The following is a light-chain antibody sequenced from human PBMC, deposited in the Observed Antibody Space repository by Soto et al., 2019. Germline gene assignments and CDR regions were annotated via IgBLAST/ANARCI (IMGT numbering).Light chain of an antibody. CDR1: SGSVSNNYY. J-gene: IGLJ3*02. V-gene: IGLV8-61*01. CDR3: VLYMGSGISV. CDR2: STN. Sequence: QTVVTQEPSFSVSPGGTVTLTCGLNSGSVSNNYYPSWYQQNPGQAPRTLIYSTNTRSSGVPDRFSGSILGNKAALTITGAQAYDESDYYCVLYMGSGISVFGGGTQLTVL.